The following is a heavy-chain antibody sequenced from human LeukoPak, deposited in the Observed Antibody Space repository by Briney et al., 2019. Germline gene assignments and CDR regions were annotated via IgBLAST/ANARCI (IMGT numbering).Heavy chain of an antibody. CDR3: GRAYSNAFHI. CDR2: ILGGGTT. Sequence: GGSLRLSCAASGFTVSSNHMTWVRQAPGKGLEWVSLILGGGTTYYADSVKGRVTISRDNSENTLYLQMNSLRADDTAVYYCGRAYSNAFHIWGQGTMVTVSS. CDR1: GFTVSSNH. V-gene: IGHV3-66*01. D-gene: IGHD2-15*01. J-gene: IGHJ3*02.